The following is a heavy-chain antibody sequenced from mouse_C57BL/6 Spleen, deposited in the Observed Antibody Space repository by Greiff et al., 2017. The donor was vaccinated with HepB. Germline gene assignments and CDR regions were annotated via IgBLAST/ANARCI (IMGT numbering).Heavy chain of an antibody. CDR1: GYTFTSYC. V-gene: IGHV1-50*01. Sequence: VQLQQSGAELVKPGASVKLSCKASGYTFTSYCIQWVKQRPGQGLEWIGEIDPSDSYTNYNQKFKGKATLTVDTSSSTAYMQLSSLTSEDSAVYYCASYDYDEGYWGQGTTLTVSS. CDR3: ASYDYDEGY. CDR2: IDPSDSYT. J-gene: IGHJ2*01. D-gene: IGHD2-4*01.